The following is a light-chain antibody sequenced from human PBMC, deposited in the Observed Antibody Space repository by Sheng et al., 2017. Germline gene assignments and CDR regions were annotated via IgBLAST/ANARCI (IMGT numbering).Light chain of an antibody. CDR3: QTWGTGIQL. CDR2: LNSDGSH. J-gene: IGLJ3*02. Sequence: QLVLTQSPSASASLGASVKLTCTLSSGHSTYAIAWHHQQPEKGPRFLMKLNSDGSHYKGDGIPDRFSGSSSGAERYLTISSLQSEDEADYYCQTWGTGIQLFGGGTKLTVL. V-gene: IGLV4-69*01. CDR1: SGHSTYA.